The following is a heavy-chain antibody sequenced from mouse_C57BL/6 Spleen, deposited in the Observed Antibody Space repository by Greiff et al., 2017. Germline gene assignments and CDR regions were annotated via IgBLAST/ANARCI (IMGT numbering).Heavy chain of an antibody. Sequence: QVQLQQSGAELVKPGASVKISCKASGYAFSSYWMNWVKQRPGKGLEWIGQIYPGDGDTNYNGKFKGKATLTADKSSSTAYMQLSSMTSEDSAVYFCARGVYGNCEGDAMDYWGQGTSVTVSS. CDR1: GYAFSSYW. CDR3: ARGVYGNCEGDAMDY. D-gene: IGHD2-1*01. J-gene: IGHJ4*01. V-gene: IGHV1-80*01. CDR2: IYPGDGDT.